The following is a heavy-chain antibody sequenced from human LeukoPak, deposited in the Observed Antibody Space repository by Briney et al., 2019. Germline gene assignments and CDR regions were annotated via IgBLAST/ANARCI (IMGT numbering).Heavy chain of an antibody. V-gene: IGHV4-4*07. CDR1: GGSISSYY. J-gene: IGHJ6*03. CDR2: IYTSGST. CDR3: ARTPGATVTAFYYYYMDV. D-gene: IGHD4-17*01. Sequence: SETLSLTCTVSGGSISSYYWSWIRQPAGKGLEWIGRIYTSGSTNYNPSLKSRVTMSVDTSKNQFSLKLSSVTAADTAVYCCARTPGATVTAFYYYYMDVWGKGTTVTVSS.